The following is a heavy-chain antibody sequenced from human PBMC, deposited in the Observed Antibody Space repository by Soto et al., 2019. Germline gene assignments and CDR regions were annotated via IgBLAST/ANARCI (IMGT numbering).Heavy chain of an antibody. CDR1: GGSISSGDYY. Sequence: QAQLQESGPGLVKPSQTLSLTCTVSGGSISSGDYYWSWIRQPPGKGLEWIGSIYYSGSTYYNPSLKXRXTXSXXTSKNQFSLKLNSVTAADTAVYYCASRHSSPYFDYWGQGTLVTVSS. CDR3: ASRHSSPYFDY. J-gene: IGHJ4*02. D-gene: IGHD6-13*01. V-gene: IGHV4-30-4*01. CDR2: IYYSGST.